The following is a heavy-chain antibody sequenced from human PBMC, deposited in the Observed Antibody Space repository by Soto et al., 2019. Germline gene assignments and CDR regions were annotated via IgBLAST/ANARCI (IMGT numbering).Heavy chain of an antibody. J-gene: IGHJ4*02. D-gene: IGHD6-19*01. CDR2: ISSSSSYI. V-gene: IGHV3-21*01. Sequence: GGSLRLSCAASGFTFSSYSMNWVRQAPGKGLEWVSSISSSSSYIYYADSVKGRFTISRDNAKNSLYLQMNSLRAEDTAVYYCERLLTESSGWPIDYWGQGTLVTVSS. CDR3: ERLLTESSGWPIDY. CDR1: GFTFSSYS.